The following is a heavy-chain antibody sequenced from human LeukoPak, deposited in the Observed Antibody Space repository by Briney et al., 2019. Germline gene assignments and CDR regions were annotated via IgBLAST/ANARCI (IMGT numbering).Heavy chain of an antibody. CDR3: ARDYASDY. CDR1: ADSISGYY. V-gene: IGHV4-59*01. J-gene: IGHJ4*02. Sequence: SETLSLTYTVPADSISGYYWSWIRQPPGKGLEWIAFIHSSGTTNYNPSLKSRVSISVDTSNNQFSLNVNSVTAADTAVYYCARDYASDYWGQGTLVTVSS. D-gene: IGHD3-10*01. CDR2: IHSSGTT.